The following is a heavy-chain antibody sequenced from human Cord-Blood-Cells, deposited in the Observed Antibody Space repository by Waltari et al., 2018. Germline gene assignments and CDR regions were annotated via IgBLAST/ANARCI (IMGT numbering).Heavy chain of an antibody. CDR1: GGSISSSSYY. J-gene: IGHJ3*02. CDR2: IYYSGST. CDR3: ARHLSDIVATIDAFDI. V-gene: IGHV4-39*01. Sequence: QLQLQESGPGLVKPSETLSLTCTVSGGSISSSSYYWGWIRQPPGKGLEWFGSIYYSGSTYYNPSLKIRVTISVDTSKNQFSLKLSSVTAADTAVYYCARHLSDIVATIDAFDIWGQGTMVTVSS. D-gene: IGHD5-12*01.